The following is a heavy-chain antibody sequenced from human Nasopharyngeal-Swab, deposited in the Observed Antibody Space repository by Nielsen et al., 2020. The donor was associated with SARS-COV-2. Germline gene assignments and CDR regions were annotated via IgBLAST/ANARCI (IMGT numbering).Heavy chain of an antibody. Sequence: SETLSLTCAVYGGSFSGYYWNWIRQPPGKGLEWTGEINHSGSTNYNPSLKSRVTISVDTSKNQFSLKLSSVTAADTAVYYCARGLQGPTYYYGMDVWGQGTTVTVSS. CDR3: ARGLQGPTYYYGMDV. J-gene: IGHJ6*02. V-gene: IGHV4-34*01. CDR2: INHSGST. CDR1: GGSFSGYY.